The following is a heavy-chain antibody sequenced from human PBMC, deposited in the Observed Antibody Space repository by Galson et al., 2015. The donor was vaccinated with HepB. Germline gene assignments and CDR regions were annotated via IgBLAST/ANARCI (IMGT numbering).Heavy chain of an antibody. J-gene: IGHJ4*02. CDR3: ASSGIPYSSSWYRVDY. CDR1: GYTFTGYY. V-gene: IGHV1-2*04. CDR2: INPNSGGT. D-gene: IGHD6-13*01. Sequence: SVKVSCKASGYTFTGYYMHWVRQAPGQGLEWMGWINPNSGGTNYAQKFQGWVTMTRDTSTSTAYMELSRLRSDDTAVYYCASSGIPYSSSWYRVDYWGQGTLVTVSS.